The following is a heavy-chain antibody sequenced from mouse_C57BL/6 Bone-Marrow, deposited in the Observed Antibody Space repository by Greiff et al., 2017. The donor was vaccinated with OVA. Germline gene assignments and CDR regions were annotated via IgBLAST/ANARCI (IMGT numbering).Heavy chain of an antibody. D-gene: IGHD3-3*01. CDR3: ARHPREGFAY. CDR1: GFTFSSYG. J-gene: IGHJ3*01. Sequence: EVNVVESGGDLVKPGGSLKLSCAASGFTFSSYGMSWVRQTPDKRLEWVATISSGGSYTYYPDSVKGRFTISRDNAKNTLYLQMSSLKSEDTAMYYCARHPREGFAYWGQGTLVTVSA. CDR2: ISSGGSYT. V-gene: IGHV5-6*01.